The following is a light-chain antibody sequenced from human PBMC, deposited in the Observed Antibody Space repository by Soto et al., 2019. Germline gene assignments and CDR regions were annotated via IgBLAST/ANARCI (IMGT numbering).Light chain of an antibody. CDR1: SSNIGNNF. J-gene: IGLJ1*01. CDR2: DNN. V-gene: IGLV1-51*01. CDR3: GSWDSSLTYV. Sequence: QSVLTQPPSVSGAPGQKVTGSCSGSSSNIGNNFVTWYQQLPGTAPKLLIYDNNKRPSGIPDRFSGSQSGTPATLGITGLQTGDEAVYYCGSWDSSLTYVFGTGTKVTVL.